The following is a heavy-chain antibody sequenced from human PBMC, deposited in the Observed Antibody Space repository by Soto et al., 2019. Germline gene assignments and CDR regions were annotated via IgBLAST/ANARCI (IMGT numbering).Heavy chain of an antibody. CDR2: IGRPAYGETA. CDR3: SRDGDYYGLDV. V-gene: IGHV3-49*04. D-gene: IGHD3-3*01. J-gene: IGHJ6*02. CDR1: GFNSDDYG. Sequence: PGGSLRLSCSFSGFNSDDYGLTWVRQAPGKGLEWVGFIGRPAYGETAEYAASVKGRFIISRDDSKHVAYMQMNSLQTEDTAIYYCSRDGDYYGLDVWGQGTTVTVPS.